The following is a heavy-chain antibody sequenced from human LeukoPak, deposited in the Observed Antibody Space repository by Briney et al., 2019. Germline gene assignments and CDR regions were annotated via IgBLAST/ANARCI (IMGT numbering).Heavy chain of an antibody. D-gene: IGHD3-10*01. Sequence: GGSLRLSCAASGFTFSNAWMSWVRQAPGKGLEWVSYISSSSSTIYYADSVKGRFTISRDNAKNSLYLQMNSLRAEDTAVYYCASEIALWFGEFIFDYWGQGTLVTVSS. V-gene: IGHV3-48*04. CDR1: GFTFSNAW. J-gene: IGHJ4*02. CDR3: ASEIALWFGEFIFDY. CDR2: ISSSSSTI.